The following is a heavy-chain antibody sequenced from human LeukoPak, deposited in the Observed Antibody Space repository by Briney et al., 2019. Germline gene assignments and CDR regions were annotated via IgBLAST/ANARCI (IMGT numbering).Heavy chain of an antibody. CDR2: ISAYNGNT. Sequence: ASVKVSCKASGYTFTSYGISWVRQAPGQGLGWMGWISAYNGNTNYAQKLQGRVTMTTDTSTSTAYMELRSLRSDDTAVYHCARALYYYDSSGYNDYFDYWGQGTLVTVSS. D-gene: IGHD3-22*01. CDR1: GYTFTSYG. J-gene: IGHJ4*02. V-gene: IGHV1-18*01. CDR3: ARALYYYDSSGYNDYFDY.